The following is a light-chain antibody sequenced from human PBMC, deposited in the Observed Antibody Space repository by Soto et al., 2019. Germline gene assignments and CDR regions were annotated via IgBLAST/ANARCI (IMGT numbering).Light chain of an antibody. J-gene: IGLJ1*01. CDR3: CSYTGSYSYV. CDR1: SSDVGGYSY. Sequence: QSALTQPHSVSVSPGQSVTISCTGTSSDVGGYSYVSWYQQHPGKAPELIIYDVTERPSGVPDRFSGSKSGNTASLTISGLQAEDEADYYCCSYTGSYSYVFGIGTKVTVL. V-gene: IGLV2-11*01. CDR2: DVT.